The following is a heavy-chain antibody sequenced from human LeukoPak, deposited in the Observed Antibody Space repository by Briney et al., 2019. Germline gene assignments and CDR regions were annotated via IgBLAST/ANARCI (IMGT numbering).Heavy chain of an antibody. CDR2: ISGSGGST. CDR3: AKSGRPAGYSSSSGFYYYYYMDV. Sequence: PGGSLRLSCAASGFTFSSYAMSWVRQAPGKGLEWVSAISGSGGSTYYADSVKGRFTISRDNSKNTLYLQMNSLRAEDTAVYYCAKSGRPAGYSSSSGFYYYYYMDVWGKGTTVTVSS. J-gene: IGHJ6*03. V-gene: IGHV3-23*01. D-gene: IGHD6-6*01. CDR1: GFTFSSYA.